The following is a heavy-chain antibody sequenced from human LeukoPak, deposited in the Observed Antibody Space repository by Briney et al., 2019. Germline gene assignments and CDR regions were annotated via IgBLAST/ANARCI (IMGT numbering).Heavy chain of an antibody. Sequence: GRSLRLSCAAPGVTFDDYAMHWVRQAPGKGLEWVSGISWNSGSIGYADSVKGRFTISRDNAKNSLYLQMNSLRAEDTALYYCAKDRISGSSGYYNEFDYWGQGTLVTVSS. CDR1: GVTFDDYA. CDR2: ISWNSGSI. CDR3: AKDRISGSSGYYNEFDY. D-gene: IGHD3-22*01. V-gene: IGHV3-9*01. J-gene: IGHJ4*02.